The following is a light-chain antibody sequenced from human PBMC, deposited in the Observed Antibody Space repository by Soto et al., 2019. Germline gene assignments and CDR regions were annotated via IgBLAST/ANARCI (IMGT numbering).Light chain of an antibody. V-gene: IGKV3D-20*02. CDR3: QQRSNLWT. CDR2: GAS. CDR1: QSVSSSY. Sequence: EIVLTQSPGTLSLSPGERATLSCRASQSVSSSYLAWYQQKPGQAPRLLIYGASSRATGIPDRFSGSGSGTDFTLTISSLEPEDFAVYYCQQRSNLWTFGQGTKVDIK. J-gene: IGKJ1*01.